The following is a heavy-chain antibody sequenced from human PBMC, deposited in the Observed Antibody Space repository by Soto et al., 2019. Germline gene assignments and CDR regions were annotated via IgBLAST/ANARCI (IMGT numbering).Heavy chain of an antibody. CDR1: DGSISSGSYY. CDR3: ARGYGSGTRPYFDY. J-gene: IGHJ4*02. Sequence: QVQLQESGPGLVKPSQTLSLTCTVSDGSISSGSYYWNWIREHPGKGLECIGYIYYSGSTYYTPSLKSRVTISVDTSKNLFSLKLNSVTAADTAVYYCARGYGSGTRPYFDYWGQGTLVTVSS. CDR2: IYYSGST. D-gene: IGHD3-10*01. V-gene: IGHV4-31*03.